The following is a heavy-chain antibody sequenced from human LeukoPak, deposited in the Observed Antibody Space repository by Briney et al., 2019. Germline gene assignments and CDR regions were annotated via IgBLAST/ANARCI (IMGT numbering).Heavy chain of an antibody. D-gene: IGHD1-26*01. CDR2: IYPGDSDT. CDR3: ASLKIYRSGHYCMDV. CDR1: GYSFTSYW. V-gene: IGHV5-51*01. Sequence: GESLKISCKGSGYSFTSYWIGWVRQMPGKGLEWMGIIYPGDSDTRYSPSFQGQVTISADKSISTAYLQWSSLKASDTAMYYCASLKIYRSGHYCMDVWGQGTTVTVSS. J-gene: IGHJ6*02.